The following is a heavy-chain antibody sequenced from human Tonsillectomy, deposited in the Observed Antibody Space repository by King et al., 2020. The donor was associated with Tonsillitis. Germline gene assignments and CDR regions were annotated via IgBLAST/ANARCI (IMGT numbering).Heavy chain of an antibody. J-gene: IGHJ6*03. CDR3: ARQGCSGATCYPYSHDHIDV. V-gene: IGHV5-51*01. D-gene: IGHD2-15*01. CDR1: GYSFPNFW. Sequence: QLVQSGAEVKKPGESLKISCEGSGYSFPNFWIAWVRHMPGKGLEWMGIIYPGDSDTRYSPSFQGQVTISADKSTSTAYLQWSSLKASDSGIYYCARQGCSGATCYPYSHDHIDVWGKGTTVTVSS. CDR2: IYPGDSDT.